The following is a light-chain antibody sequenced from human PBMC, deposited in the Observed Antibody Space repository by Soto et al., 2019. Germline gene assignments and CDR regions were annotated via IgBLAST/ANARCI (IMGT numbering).Light chain of an antibody. J-gene: IGLJ1*01. V-gene: IGLV2-8*01. CDR2: EVV. CDR3: KSYAGSNTYV. CDR1: RNDIGAYEF. Sequence: QAVVTQPPSASGSPRQSVTISCTGTRNDIGAYEFVSWYQHHPGKAPKLIIYEVVQRPSGVPDRFSGSKSGNTASLTVSGLQAADEADYYCKSYAGSNTYVFGTGTKVTVL.